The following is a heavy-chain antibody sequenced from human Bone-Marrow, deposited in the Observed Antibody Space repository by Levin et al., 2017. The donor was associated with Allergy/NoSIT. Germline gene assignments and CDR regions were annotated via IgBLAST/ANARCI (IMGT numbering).Heavy chain of an antibody. CDR3: AGGDSGGYHFDY. CDR2: IWYDGSKK. V-gene: IGHV3-33*01. J-gene: IGHJ4*02. CDR1: GFTFRTNG. D-gene: IGHD1-26*01. Sequence: GGSLRLSCATSGFTFRTNGMHWVRQAPGKGLEWVSLIWYDGSKKFYADSVKGRFTISRDNSKNTLWLQMNSLRPEDTAVYYCAGGDSGGYHFDYWGQGTLVTVSS.